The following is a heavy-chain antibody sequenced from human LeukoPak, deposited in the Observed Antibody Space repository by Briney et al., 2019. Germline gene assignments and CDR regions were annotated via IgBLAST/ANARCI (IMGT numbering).Heavy chain of an antibody. Sequence: PGGSLRLSCAASGFTFSSYWMHWVRLAPGKGLVWVSHIKSDGSSTTYADSAKGRFTISRDNAKNTLDLQMNSLRAEDTAVYYCARGTGYAVFDIWGQGTVVTVSP. CDR3: ARGTGYAVFDI. V-gene: IGHV3-74*01. CDR2: IKSDGSST. D-gene: IGHD5-12*01. CDR1: GFTFSSYW. J-gene: IGHJ3*02.